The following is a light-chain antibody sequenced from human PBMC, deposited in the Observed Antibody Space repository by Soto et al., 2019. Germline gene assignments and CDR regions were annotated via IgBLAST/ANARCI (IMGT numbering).Light chain of an antibody. J-gene: IGLJ2*01. CDR2: DDT. CDR3: QVWDSRGDRPV. V-gene: IGLV3-21*02. Sequence: SSELTQPPSVSVAPGQTAKIACGGDNIRSYSVHWYLQRSCQAPVLVVYDDTDRPSGIPERFSGSNSGNTATLSISRVEAGDEAEYYCQVWDSRGDRPVFGGGTKLTVL. CDR1: NIRSYS.